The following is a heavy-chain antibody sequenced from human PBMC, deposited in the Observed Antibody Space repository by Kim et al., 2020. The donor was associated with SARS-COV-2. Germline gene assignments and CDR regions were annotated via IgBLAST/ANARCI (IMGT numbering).Heavy chain of an antibody. Sequence: ASVKVSCKVSGYTLTELSMHWVRQAPGKGLEWMGGFDPEDGETIYAQKFQGRVTMTEDTSTDTAYMELSSLRSEDTAVYYCATDSRAAAAYGMDVWGQGTTVTVSS. CDR3: ATDSRAAAAYGMDV. V-gene: IGHV1-24*01. CDR1: GYTLTELS. D-gene: IGHD6-13*01. J-gene: IGHJ6*02. CDR2: FDPEDGET.